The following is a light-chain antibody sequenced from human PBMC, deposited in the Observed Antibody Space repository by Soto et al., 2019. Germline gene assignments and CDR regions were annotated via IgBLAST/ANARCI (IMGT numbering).Light chain of an antibody. J-gene: IGKJ2*01. CDR3: QQSYSTPLYS. V-gene: IGKV1-39*01. CDR2: AAS. CDR1: QSISSY. Sequence: DIQMTQSPSSLSASVGDRVTITCRASQSISSYLNWYQQKPGKAPKLLIYAASSLQSGVPSRFSGSGSGTDFTLTIDNLQPEDFATYYCQQSYSTPLYSFGPGTKVDIK.